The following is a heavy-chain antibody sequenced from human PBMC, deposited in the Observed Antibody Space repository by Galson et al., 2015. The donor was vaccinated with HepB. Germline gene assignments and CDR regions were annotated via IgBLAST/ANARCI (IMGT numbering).Heavy chain of an antibody. CDR3: ARGVWTNWGLDS. CDR2: IYPGDSDT. V-gene: IGHV5-51*01. CDR1: GYNFTSHW. J-gene: IGHJ4*02. Sequence: QSGAEVKKPGESLKISCKGSGYNFTSHWIGWVRQTHEKGLEWMGIIYPGDSDTRYSPSFEGQVTISVDQSITTAFLQWSSLKASDSAIYYCARGVWTNWGLDSWGQGTLVTVAS. D-gene: IGHD7-27*01.